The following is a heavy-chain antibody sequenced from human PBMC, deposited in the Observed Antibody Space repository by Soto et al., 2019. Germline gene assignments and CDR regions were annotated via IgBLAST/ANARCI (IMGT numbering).Heavy chain of an antibody. V-gene: IGHV4-59*01. D-gene: IGHD3-22*01. J-gene: IGHJ4*02. CDR3: ARFNYYDSTLDY. CDR1: GGSISSYY. CDR2: IYYSGST. Sequence: SETLSLTCTVSGGSISSYYWSWIRQPPGKGLEWIGYIYYSGSTNYNPSLKSRVTISVDTSKNQFSLKLSSVTAADTAVYYCARFNYYDSTLDYWGQGTLVTAPQ.